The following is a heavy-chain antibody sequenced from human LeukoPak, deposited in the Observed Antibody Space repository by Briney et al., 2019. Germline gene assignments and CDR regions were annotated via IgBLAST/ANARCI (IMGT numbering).Heavy chain of an antibody. J-gene: IGHJ6*02. Sequence: GGSLRLSCAASGFTFGSYWMSWVRQAPGKGLEWVANIKQDGSEKYYEDSVKGRFTISRDNAKNSLYLQMNSLRAEDTAVYYCARGHFVVVVAEYGMDVWGQGTTVTVSS. CDR1: GFTFGSYW. CDR2: IKQDGSEK. V-gene: IGHV3-7*01. CDR3: ARGHFVVVVAEYGMDV. D-gene: IGHD2-15*01.